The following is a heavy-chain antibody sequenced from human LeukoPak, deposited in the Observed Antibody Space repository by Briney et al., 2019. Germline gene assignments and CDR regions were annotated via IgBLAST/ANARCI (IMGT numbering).Heavy chain of an antibody. J-gene: IGHJ4*02. Sequence: GGSLRLSCAASGFTFSSYAMSWVRQAPGKGLEWVSAISGSGGSTYYADSVKGRLTISRDNSKNTLYLQMNSLRAEDTAVYYCAKIIHYDYVWGSYRYAFDYWGQGTLVTVSS. CDR3: AKIIHYDYVWGSYRYAFDY. CDR1: GFTFSSYA. D-gene: IGHD3-16*02. V-gene: IGHV3-23*01. CDR2: ISGSGGST.